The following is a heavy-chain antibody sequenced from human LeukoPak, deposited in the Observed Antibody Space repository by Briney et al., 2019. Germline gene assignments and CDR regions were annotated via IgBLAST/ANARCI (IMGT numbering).Heavy chain of an antibody. J-gene: IGHJ4*02. CDR3: AGSSPGYSSGWSFDY. Sequence: SETLSLTCTVSGGPISSYYWSWIRQPPGKGLEWIGYIYYSGSTNYNPSLKSRVTISVDTSKNQFSLKLSSVTAADTAVYYCAGSSPGYSSGWSFDYWGQGTLVTVSS. V-gene: IGHV4-59*01. D-gene: IGHD6-19*01. CDR2: IYYSGST. CDR1: GGPISSYY.